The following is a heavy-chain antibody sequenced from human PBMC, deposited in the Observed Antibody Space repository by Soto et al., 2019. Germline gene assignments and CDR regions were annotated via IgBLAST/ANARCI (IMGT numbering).Heavy chain of an antibody. Sequence: APVMDSCKASGYTFTSNGIIGVGQAPGQGREWMGWISAYNGNTNYAQKLQGRVTMTTDTSTSTAYMELRSLRSDDTAGYYCTRVKDSGYHNWFDPCGEGTLVTLSS. J-gene: IGHJ5*02. CDR3: TRVKDSGYHNWFDP. D-gene: IGHD3-22*01. V-gene: IGHV1-18*01. CDR2: ISAYNGNT. CDR1: GYTFTSNG.